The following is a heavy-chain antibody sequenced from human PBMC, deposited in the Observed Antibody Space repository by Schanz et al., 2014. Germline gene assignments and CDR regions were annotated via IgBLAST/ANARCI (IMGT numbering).Heavy chain of an antibody. V-gene: IGHV1-2*02. CDR3: ARELCSSTTCYVRYDP. Sequence: QVQLVQSGAEVKKPGASVKVSCKASGYTFTAYYIHWVRQAPGQGLEWMGWINPNSGGTNYPQRFPGRVTMTRDTSTSTAYMELSSLTSDDTAVYYCARELCSSTTCYVRYDPWGQGTLVTVSS. J-gene: IGHJ5*02. D-gene: IGHD2-2*01. CDR1: GYTFTAYY. CDR2: INPNSGGT.